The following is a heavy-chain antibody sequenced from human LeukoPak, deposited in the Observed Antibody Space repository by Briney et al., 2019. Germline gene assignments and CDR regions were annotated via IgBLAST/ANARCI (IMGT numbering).Heavy chain of an antibody. CDR3: ARGDFDWLLGDDAFDI. J-gene: IGHJ3*02. CDR1: GFTFSSYG. Sequence: PGGSLRLSCAASGFTFSSYGMHWVRQAPGKGLEWVAFIRYDGSNKYYADSVKGRFTISRDNSKNTLYLQMNSLRAEGTAVYYCARGDFDWLLGDDAFDIWGQGTMVTVSS. CDR2: IRYDGSNK. V-gene: IGHV3-30*02. D-gene: IGHD3-9*01.